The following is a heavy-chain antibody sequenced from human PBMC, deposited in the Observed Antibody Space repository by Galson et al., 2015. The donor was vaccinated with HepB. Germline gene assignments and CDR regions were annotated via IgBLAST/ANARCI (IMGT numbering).Heavy chain of an antibody. CDR1: GFPFSNFA. J-gene: IGHJ4*02. CDR2: IGSSGRT. V-gene: IGHV3-23*01. D-gene: IGHD3-10*02. Sequence: SLRLSCAASGFPFSNFAMDWVRQVPGKGLEWVSEIGSSGRTIYADSARGRFTISRDNSENTLFLQMNGLRAEDTAIYYCARMSGRQLGNYYVKTWGQGTLVTVSS. CDR3: ARMSGRQLGNYYVKT.